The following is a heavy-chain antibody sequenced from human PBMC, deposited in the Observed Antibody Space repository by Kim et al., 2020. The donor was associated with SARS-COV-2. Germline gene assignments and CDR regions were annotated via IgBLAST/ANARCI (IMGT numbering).Heavy chain of an antibody. CDR3: ASIAVAGRGGDY. D-gene: IGHD6-19*01. CDR1: YY. V-gene: IGHV4-39*01. CDR2: IYYSGST. J-gene: IGHJ4*02. Sequence: YYWGWIRQPPGKGLEWIGSIYYSGSTYYNPSLKSRVTISVDTSKNQFSLKLSSVTAADTAVYYCASIAVAGRGGDYWGQGTLVTVSS.